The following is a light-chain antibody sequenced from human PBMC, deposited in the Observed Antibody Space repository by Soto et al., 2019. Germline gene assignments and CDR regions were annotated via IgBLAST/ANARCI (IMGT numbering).Light chain of an antibody. Sequence: QSVLTQPASVSGSPGQSITISCTGTSNDVGRYNFVSWYQHHPGKAPKLMIYEVNKRPSGVPDRFSGSKSGNTASLTVSGLQAEDEADYYCTSHAGSNNIIFGGGTKVTVL. J-gene: IGLJ2*01. CDR2: EVN. CDR3: TSHAGSNNII. CDR1: SNDVGRYNF. V-gene: IGLV2-8*01.